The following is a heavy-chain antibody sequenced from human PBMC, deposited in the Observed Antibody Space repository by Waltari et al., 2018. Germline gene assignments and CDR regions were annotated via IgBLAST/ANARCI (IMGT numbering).Heavy chain of an antibody. CDR1: GFTFSSCW. CDR3: ARDRYYDSIDY. D-gene: IGHD3-22*01. J-gene: IGHJ4*02. Sequence: EVQLLESGGGVVQPGGSLWLSCAAPGFTFSSCWMTWVRQAPGKGLEWVANIKQDGSEKYYVDSVKGRFTISRDNAKNSLYLQMNSLRAEDTAVYYCARDRYYDSIDYWGQGTLVTVSS. CDR2: IKQDGSEK. V-gene: IGHV3-7*01.